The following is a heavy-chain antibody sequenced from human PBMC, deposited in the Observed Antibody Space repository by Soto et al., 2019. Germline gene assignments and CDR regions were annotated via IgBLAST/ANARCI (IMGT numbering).Heavy chain of an antibody. V-gene: IGHV3-11*01. Sequence: WGSLRLSCAASGFTFSDYYVSWIRQAPGKGLEWVSYISSSGSIIYYADSVKGRFTISRDNAKNSLYLQLNSLRAEDTAVYYCARDLGYYASDGYFDYWGQGTVVTVSS. CDR2: ISSSGSII. CDR1: GFTFSDYY. J-gene: IGHJ4*02. D-gene: IGHD3-22*01. CDR3: ARDLGYYASDGYFDY.